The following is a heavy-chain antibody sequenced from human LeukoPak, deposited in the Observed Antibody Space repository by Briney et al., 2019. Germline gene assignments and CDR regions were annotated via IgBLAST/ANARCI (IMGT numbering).Heavy chain of an antibody. CDR1: GYTFTSYW. Sequence: GESLKISCKGTGYTFTSYWIGWVRQMPGEGLEWMGVIYPGDSDTRYSPSFQGQVTISADKSISTAYLQWSSLKASDTAMYYCARLPSQPIVGATIDYFDYWGQGTLVTVSS. V-gene: IGHV5-51*01. J-gene: IGHJ4*02. D-gene: IGHD1-26*01. CDR2: IYPGDSDT. CDR3: ARLPSQPIVGATIDYFDY.